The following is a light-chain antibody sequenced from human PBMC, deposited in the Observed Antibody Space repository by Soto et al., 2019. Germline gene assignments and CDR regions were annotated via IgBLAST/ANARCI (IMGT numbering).Light chain of an antibody. CDR3: QQSLTMPIT. J-gene: IGKJ5*01. CDR1: QSINNY. V-gene: IGKV1-39*01. Sequence: DIQMTQSPASLSVSVGDRVTITCRASQSINNYLNWYLQRPGQAPKLLIRSASTLQRGVPSRFGGSGSRTEFTLTTAALQPDEFGSYYCQQSLTMPITFGHGTRLDIK. CDR2: SAS.